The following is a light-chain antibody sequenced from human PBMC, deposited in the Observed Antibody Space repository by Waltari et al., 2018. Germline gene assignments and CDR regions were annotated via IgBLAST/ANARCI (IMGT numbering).Light chain of an antibody. CDR2: WAS. CDR1: QSVSDHVNNKNY. Sequence: DIVMTQSPDSLTVSPGERATINCRSSQSVSDHVNNKNYLAWYRQKPGQPPKLLTSWASTREFGVPDRFSGTGSGTEFTLTISSLQAEDVAVYYCQQYYNTPPTFGRGTKVEIK. V-gene: IGKV4-1*01. J-gene: IGKJ1*01. CDR3: QQYYNTPPT.